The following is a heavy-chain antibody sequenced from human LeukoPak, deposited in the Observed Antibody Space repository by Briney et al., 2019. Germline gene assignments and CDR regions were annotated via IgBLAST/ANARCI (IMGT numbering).Heavy chain of an antibody. CDR1: GGSISSYY. CDR3: AAGSESYDSRGYSYYFDY. Sequence: SETLSLTCTVSGGSISSYYWSWIRQPPGKGLEWIGYIYYSGSTNYNPSLKSRVTISVDTSKNQFSLKLSSVTAADTAVYYCAAGSESYDSRGYSYYFDYWGQGTLVTVSS. CDR2: IYYSGST. J-gene: IGHJ4*02. D-gene: IGHD3-22*01. V-gene: IGHV4-59*01.